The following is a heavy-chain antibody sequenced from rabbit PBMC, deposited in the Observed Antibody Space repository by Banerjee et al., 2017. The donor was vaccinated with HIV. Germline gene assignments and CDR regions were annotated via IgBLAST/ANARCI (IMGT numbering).Heavy chain of an antibody. V-gene: IGHV1S40*01. CDR1: GFSFSSSYW. D-gene: IGHD6-1*01. CDR2: IYAGSSGTP. Sequence: QSLEESGGDLVKPGASLTLTCTASGFSFSSSYWMSWVRQAPGKGLEWIGFIYAGSSGTPYYARWAKGRFTISKPSSTTVTLPMTSLTAADTATYFCARDHAYGYGLDLWGPGTLVTVS. J-gene: IGHJ6*01. CDR3: ARDHAYGYGLDL.